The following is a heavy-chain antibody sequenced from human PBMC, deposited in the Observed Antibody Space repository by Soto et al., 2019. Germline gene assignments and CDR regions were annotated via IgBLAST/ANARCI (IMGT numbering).Heavy chain of an antibody. D-gene: IGHD2-15*01. CDR2: TYFRSKWYS. V-gene: IGHV6-1*01. Sequence: SPTLSLTCVISGDSVSSNTAAWNWIRQSPSRGLEWLGRTYFRSKWYSDYAVSVKSRMTINPDTSRNQFSLHLDSVTPEHTAVYYCARGGVDIGGPRENWLGRWGRGTLVAVSS. CDR3: ARGGVDIGGPRENWLGR. CDR1: GDSVSSNTAA. J-gene: IGHJ5*02.